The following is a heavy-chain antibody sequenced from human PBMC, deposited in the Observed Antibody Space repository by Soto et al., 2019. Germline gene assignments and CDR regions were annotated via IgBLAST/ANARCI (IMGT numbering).Heavy chain of an antibody. D-gene: IGHD6-13*01. CDR2: IIPIFGTA. CDR1: GGTFSSYA. CDR3: ARDRRYSSSWYEG. V-gene: IGHV1-69*13. Sequence: GASVKVSCKASGGTFSSYAISWVRQAPGQGLEWMGGIIPIFGTANYAQKFQGRVTITADESTSTAYMELSSLRSEDTAVYYCARDRRYSSSWYEGWGQGTLVTVSS. J-gene: IGHJ4*02.